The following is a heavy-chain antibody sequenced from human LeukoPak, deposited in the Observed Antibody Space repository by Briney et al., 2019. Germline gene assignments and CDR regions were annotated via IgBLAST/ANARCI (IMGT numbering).Heavy chain of an antibody. Sequence: PGGSLRLSCAASGFTVSSNYMSWVRQAPGKGLEWVSIIYSGGSTYYADSVKGRFTISRDNSKNTLYLQMNSLRAEDTAVYYCARSKKGELDYWGQGTLVTVSS. CDR2: IYSGGST. J-gene: IGHJ4*02. CDR3: ARSKKGELDY. V-gene: IGHV3-53*01. D-gene: IGHD2-21*01. CDR1: GFTVSSNY.